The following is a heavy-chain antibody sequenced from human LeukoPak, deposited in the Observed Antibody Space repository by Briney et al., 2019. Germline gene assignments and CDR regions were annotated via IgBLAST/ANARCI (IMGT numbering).Heavy chain of an antibody. CDR2: IYWDDDK. Sequence: TLSLTCTVSGGSISSYYWSWIRQPPEKALEWLALIYWDDDKRYSPSLKSRLSITKDTSKNQVVLTMTNMDPVDTATYYCEHDYGDYVGDYWGQGILVTVSS. D-gene: IGHD4-17*01. CDR1: GGSISSYYW. V-gene: IGHV2-5*08. J-gene: IGHJ4*02. CDR3: EHDYGDYVGDY.